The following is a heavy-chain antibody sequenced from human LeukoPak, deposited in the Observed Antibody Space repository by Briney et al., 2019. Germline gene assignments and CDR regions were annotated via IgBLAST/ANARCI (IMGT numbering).Heavy chain of an antibody. CDR2: IYTSGST. CDR3: ARRGELSLAYNY. J-gene: IGHJ4*02. CDR1: GGSISSYY. V-gene: IGHV4-4*07. Sequence: SETLSLTCTVSGGSISSYYWSWIRQPAGKGLEWIGRIYTSGSTYYNPSLKSRVTISVDTSKNQFSLKLSSVTAADTAVYYCARRGELSLAYNYWGQGTLVTVSS. D-gene: IGHD3-16*02.